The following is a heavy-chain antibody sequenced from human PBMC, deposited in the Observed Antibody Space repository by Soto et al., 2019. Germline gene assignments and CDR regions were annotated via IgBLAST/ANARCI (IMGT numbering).Heavy chain of an antibody. CDR3: ARSRDSNVWYSLNY. V-gene: IGHV3-23*01. CDR2: INGRGDRT. Sequence: EVQLLESGGGVVQPGGSLRLFCAASGFSFSSAAMNWVRQAPGGGLDWVSSINGRGDRTYYSTSVKGRFSISLDSSRDTLYLERTSLRAEDSDLYYLARSRDSNVWYSLNYCCQGTLVTVSS. D-gene: IGHD6-19*01. CDR1: GFSFSSAA. J-gene: IGHJ4*02.